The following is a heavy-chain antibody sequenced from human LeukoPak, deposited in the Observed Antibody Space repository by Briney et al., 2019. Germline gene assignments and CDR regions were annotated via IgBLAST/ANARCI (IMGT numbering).Heavy chain of an antibody. CDR2: IYPADSHT. Sequence: GGALKISRKGSGDHFPNYLIARGRQMPGEGLEWVGVIYPADSHTAYSPSFQGQVTLSVDKSISTAYLQWSSLKASDAAMYYCARGSPDYYYQFLDVWGKGTTVTVSS. CDR1: GDHFPNYL. J-gene: IGHJ6*03. V-gene: IGHV5-51*01. CDR3: ARGSPDYYYQFLDV.